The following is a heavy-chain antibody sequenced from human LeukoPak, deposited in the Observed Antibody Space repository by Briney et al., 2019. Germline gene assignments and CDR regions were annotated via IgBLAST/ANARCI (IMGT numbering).Heavy chain of an antibody. CDR3: ARDQITYYYGSGSYYNVPGDY. J-gene: IGHJ4*02. D-gene: IGHD3-10*01. V-gene: IGHV1-18*04. CDR2: ISAYNGNT. Sequence: ASVKVSCKASGYTFTIYGISWVRQAPGQGLEWMGWISAYNGNTNYAQKLQGRVTMTTDTSTSTAYMELRSLRSDDTAVYYCARDQITYYYGSGSYYNVPGDYWGQGTLVTVSS. CDR1: GYTFTIYG.